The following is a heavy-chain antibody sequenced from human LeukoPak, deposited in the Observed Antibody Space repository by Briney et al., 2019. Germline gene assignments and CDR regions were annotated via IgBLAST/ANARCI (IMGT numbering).Heavy chain of an antibody. CDR1: GGSISSSSYY. V-gene: IGHV4-39*07. Sequence: PSETLSLTCTVSGGSISSSSYYWGWIRQPPGKGLEWIGSIYYSGSTSYNPSLKSRVTISVDTSKNQFSLKLSSVTAADTAVYYCARDGPSKHIVVVTARYFDYWGQGTLVTVSS. CDR2: IYYSGST. D-gene: IGHD2-21*02. CDR3: ARDGPSKHIVVVTARYFDY. J-gene: IGHJ4*02.